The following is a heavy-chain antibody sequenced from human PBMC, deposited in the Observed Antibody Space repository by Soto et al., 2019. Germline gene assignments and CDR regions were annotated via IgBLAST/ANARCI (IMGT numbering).Heavy chain of an antibody. CDR3: ARSSQWLVGGLDY. CDR2: ISSSSSTI. V-gene: IGHV3-48*01. CDR1: GFTFSSYS. J-gene: IGHJ4*02. Sequence: EVQLVESGGGLVQPGGSLRLSCAASGFTFSSYSMNWVRQAPGKGLEWVSYISSSSSTIYYADSVKGPFTISRDNAKSSLPLQMNSLRAEDTAVYYCARSSQWLVGGLDYWGQGTLVTVSS. D-gene: IGHD6-19*01.